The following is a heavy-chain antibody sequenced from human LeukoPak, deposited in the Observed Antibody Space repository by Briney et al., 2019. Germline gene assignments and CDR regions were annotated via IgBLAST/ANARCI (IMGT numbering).Heavy chain of an antibody. CDR2: IYSGGST. CDR1: GFTVNSNY. D-gene: IGHD5-24*01. Sequence: GGSLRLSCAASGFTVNSNYMSWVRQAPGKGLEWVSVIYSGGSTYYADSVKGRFTISRDNSKNTLYLQMNSLRAEDTAVYYCARDNADGYNWPDAFDIWGQGTMVTVSS. CDR3: ARDNADGYNWPDAFDI. J-gene: IGHJ3*02. V-gene: IGHV3-53*01.